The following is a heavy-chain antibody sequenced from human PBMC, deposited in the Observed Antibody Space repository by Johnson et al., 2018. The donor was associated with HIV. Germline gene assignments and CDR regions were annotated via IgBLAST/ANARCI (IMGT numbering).Heavy chain of an antibody. J-gene: IGHJ3*02. CDR1: GFTFSSYW. D-gene: IGHD3-10*01. CDR3: ARGGRGAFDI. Sequence: VQLVESGGGLVQPGGSLRLSCAASGFTFSSYWMSWVRQAPGKGLEWVANIKQDGSEKYYVDSVKGRFTISRDNARNSLYLQMNSLGAGDTAVYYCARGGRGAFDIWGQGTMVTVSS. CDR2: IKQDGSEK. V-gene: IGHV3-7*04.